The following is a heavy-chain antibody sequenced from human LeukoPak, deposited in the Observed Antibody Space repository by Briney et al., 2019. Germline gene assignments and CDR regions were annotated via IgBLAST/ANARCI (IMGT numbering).Heavy chain of an antibody. D-gene: IGHD6-13*01. Sequence: GGSLRLSCAASGFTFSSYAMSWVRQAPGKGLEWVSSISGSGGSTYYADSVKGRFTISRDNSKNTLYLQMNSLRAEDTAVYYCAKDLPDSSSWYRGYYFDYWGQGTLVTVSS. J-gene: IGHJ4*02. V-gene: IGHV3-23*01. CDR3: AKDLPDSSSWYRGYYFDY. CDR2: ISGSGGST. CDR1: GFTFSSYA.